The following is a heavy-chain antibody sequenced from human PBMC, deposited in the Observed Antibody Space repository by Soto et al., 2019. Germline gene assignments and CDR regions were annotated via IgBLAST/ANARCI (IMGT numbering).Heavy chain of an antibody. J-gene: IGHJ4*02. V-gene: IGHV3-30*18. Sequence: GGSLRLSCAASGFTFSKYGMHWVRQAPGKGLEWMAVISYDGSKKYYADSVMGRFTISRDNSKNTLYLQVNSLRAEDTAVYYCAKEMFAAAYAATSAFDLWGQGTLVTVSS. D-gene: IGHD2-8*01. CDR1: GFTFSKYG. CDR3: AKEMFAAAYAATSAFDL. CDR2: ISYDGSKK.